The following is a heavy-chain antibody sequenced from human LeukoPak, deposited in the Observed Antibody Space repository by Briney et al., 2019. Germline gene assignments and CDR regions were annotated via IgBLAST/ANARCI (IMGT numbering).Heavy chain of an antibody. CDR3: ARRIGYGDYYFDY. CDR1: GYSFSNYW. V-gene: IGHV5-51*01. J-gene: IGHJ4*02. D-gene: IGHD4-17*01. Sequence: GESLKISCKGSGYSFSNYWIGWVRQMSGKGLEWMGIIYPGDSDTRYSPSFQGQVTISVGKSISTAYLQWSTLKASDTATYYCARRIGYGDYYFDYWGQGTLVTVSS. CDR2: IYPGDSDT.